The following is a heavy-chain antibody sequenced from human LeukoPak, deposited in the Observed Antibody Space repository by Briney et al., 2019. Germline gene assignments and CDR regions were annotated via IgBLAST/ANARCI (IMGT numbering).Heavy chain of an antibody. J-gene: IGHJ4*02. D-gene: IGHD4-17*01. V-gene: IGHV1-8*01. CDR3: AILWVPDYGAIPLDY. CDR2: MNPNSGNT. Sequence: ASVKVSCKASGYTFTSYDINWVRQATGQGLEWMGWMNPNSGNTGYAQKFQGRVTMTRNTSISTAYMELSSLRSEDTAVYYCAILWVPDYGAIPLDYRGQGTLVTVSS. CDR1: GYTFTSYD.